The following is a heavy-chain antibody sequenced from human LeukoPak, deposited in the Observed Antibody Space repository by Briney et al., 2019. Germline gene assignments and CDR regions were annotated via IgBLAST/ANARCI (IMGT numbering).Heavy chain of an antibody. CDR3: ARSSYYYAADASDI. V-gene: IGHV4-34*01. J-gene: IGHJ3*02. CDR1: GGSFSGSFSGSY. CDR2: INHSGYT. Sequence: SETLSLTCAVYGGSFSGSFSGSYWSWIRQPPGKGLEWIGDINHSGYTNYNPSVKSRVTISVDTSKNQFSLKLSSVTAADTAVYYCARSSYYYAADASDIWGQGTMVTVSS. D-gene: IGHD3-10*01.